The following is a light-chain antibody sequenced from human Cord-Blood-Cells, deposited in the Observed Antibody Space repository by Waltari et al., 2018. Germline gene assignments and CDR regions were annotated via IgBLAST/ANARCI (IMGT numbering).Light chain of an antibody. V-gene: IGKV3-20*01. CDR2: GAS. CDR3: QQYGSSPLT. Sequence: ESVLTQSPGTLSLSPGERATLSCRASQSVSSSYLAWYQQKPGQAPRLLIYGASSRATGIPDRFSGSGSGTDFTLTISRLEREDFAVYYCQQYGSSPLTFGGGTKVEIK. J-gene: IGKJ4*01. CDR1: QSVSSSY.